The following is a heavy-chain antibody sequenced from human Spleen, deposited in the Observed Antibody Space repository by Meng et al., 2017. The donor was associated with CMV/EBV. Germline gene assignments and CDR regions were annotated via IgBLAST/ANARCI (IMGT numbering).Heavy chain of an antibody. Sequence: GESLKISCAASGFSFSDYYMNWIRQAPGKGLEWVSYISSSGSTIYYADSVKGRFTVSRDNSKNTLHLQMNRLRPEDTAVYYCAKGEYNSPSLLDYWGQGTLVTVSS. CDR3: AKGEYNSPSLLDY. CDR1: GFSFSDYY. J-gene: IGHJ4*02. CDR2: ISSSGSTI. D-gene: IGHD6-6*01. V-gene: IGHV3-11*04.